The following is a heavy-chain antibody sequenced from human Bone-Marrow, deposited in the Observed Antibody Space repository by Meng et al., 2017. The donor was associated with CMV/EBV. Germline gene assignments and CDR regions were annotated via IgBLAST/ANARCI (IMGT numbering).Heavy chain of an antibody. V-gene: IGHV4-39*07. Sequence: SETLSLTCTVSGGSISSSSYYWGWIRQPPGKWLEWIGTIYYSGSTYYNPSLKSRVTISVDTSKNQFSLKLSSVTAADTAVYYCAREGYCSSTSCYVGFPLAPWGQGSLVTFYS. CDR3: AREGYCSSTSCYVGFPLAP. D-gene: IGHD2-2*01. J-gene: IGHJ5*02. CDR2: IYYSGST. CDR1: GGSISSSSYY.